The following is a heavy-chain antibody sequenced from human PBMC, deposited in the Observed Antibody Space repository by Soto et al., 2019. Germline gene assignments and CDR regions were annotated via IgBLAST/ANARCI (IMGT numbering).Heavy chain of an antibody. CDR2: INPGGGST. CDR1: GYSFTSYY. J-gene: IGHJ5*02. V-gene: IGHV1-46*01. CDR3: ARDLIYYDGSGANWFDP. D-gene: IGHD3-22*01. Sequence: QVQLVQSGAEVKKRGASVKVSCKASGYSFTSYYMHWVRQAPGQGLEWMGIINPGGGSTTYAQKFQGRVTMTWDTSTSTVFMELSSLRSEDTAVYYCARDLIYYDGSGANWFDPWGQGTLVTVSS.